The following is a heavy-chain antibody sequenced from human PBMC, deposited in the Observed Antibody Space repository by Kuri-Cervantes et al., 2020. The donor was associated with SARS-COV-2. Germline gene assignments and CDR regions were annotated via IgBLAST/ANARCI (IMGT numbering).Heavy chain of an antibody. Sequence: ASVKVSCKASGYTFTSYYMHWVRQAPGQGLEWMGITNPSGGSTSYAQKFQGRVTMTRDTSTSTAYMELSSLRSEDTAVYYCATDGVAGSLTMDFWGQGTLVTVSS. J-gene: IGHJ4*02. D-gene: IGHD6-19*01. CDR3: ATDGVAGSLTMDF. V-gene: IGHV1-46*01. CDR2: TNPSGGST. CDR1: GYTFTSYY.